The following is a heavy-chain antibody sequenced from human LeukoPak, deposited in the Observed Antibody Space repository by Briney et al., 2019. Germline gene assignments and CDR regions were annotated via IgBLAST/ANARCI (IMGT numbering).Heavy chain of an antibody. CDR2: INTNTGNP. CDR1: GYTFTSYA. Sequence: ASVKVSCKASGYTFTSYAMNWVRQAPGQGLEWMGWINTNTGNPTYAQGFTGRFVFSLDTSVSTAYLRICSLKAEDTAVYYCARDMYYDFWSGYYRPSYNWFDPWGQGTLVTVSS. J-gene: IGHJ5*02. D-gene: IGHD3-3*01. V-gene: IGHV7-4-1*01. CDR3: ARDMYYDFWSGYYRPSYNWFDP.